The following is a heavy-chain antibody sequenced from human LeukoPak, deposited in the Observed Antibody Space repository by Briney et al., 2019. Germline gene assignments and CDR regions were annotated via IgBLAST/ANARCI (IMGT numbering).Heavy chain of an antibody. CDR3: PRAERATMEFDY. CDR1: MYSICSIYY. J-gene: IGHJ4*02. V-gene: IGHV4-38-2*01. Sequence: PSETLSLNCAVSMYSICSIYYWGWIRQPPGKGLEWIGSIYHSGSTYYNPSLKSRVTISVDTSKNQFSLKLSSVTAADTAVYYCPRAERATMEFDYWGQGTLVTVSS. CDR2: IYHSGST. D-gene: IGHD1-26*01.